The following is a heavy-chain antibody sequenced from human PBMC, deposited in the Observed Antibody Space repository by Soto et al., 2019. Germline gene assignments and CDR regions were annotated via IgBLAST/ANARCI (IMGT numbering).Heavy chain of an antibody. CDR2: IHTAKGNT. J-gene: IGHJ5*02. D-gene: IGHD1-7*01. CDR3: ARAPIWTYTWNYARLNYLDP. Sequence: SXKVSFKASGYTXTNNVSHLLRQAPGQTLEWMGWIHTAKGNTKYSQKFEARVTLTRDTAASTAYMELKSLRSDDPAVYHCARAPIWTYTWNYARLNYLDPWGQGTLATVSS. CDR1: GYTXTNNV. V-gene: IGHV1-3*04.